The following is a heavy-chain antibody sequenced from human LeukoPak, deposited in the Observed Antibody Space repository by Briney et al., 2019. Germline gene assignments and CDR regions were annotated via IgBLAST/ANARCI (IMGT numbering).Heavy chain of an antibody. CDR2: ITGSGGTT. CDR3: AREVQRITMVRGVIFRWFDP. Sequence: GGSLRLSCAASGFTFSTYAMNWVRQAPGKGLEWVSGITGSGGTTFYADSVKGRFTISRDNAKNSLYLQMNSLRAEDTAVYYCAREVQRITMVRGVIFRWFDPWGQGTLVTVSS. V-gene: IGHV3-48*03. D-gene: IGHD3-10*01. CDR1: GFTFSTYA. J-gene: IGHJ5*02.